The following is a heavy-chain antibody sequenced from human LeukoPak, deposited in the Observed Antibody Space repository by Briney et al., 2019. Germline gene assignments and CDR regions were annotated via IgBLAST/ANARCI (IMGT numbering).Heavy chain of an antibody. CDR1: GYSFTNYW. V-gene: IGHV5-51*01. CDR2: IYPGDSDT. D-gene: IGHD1-26*01. Sequence: GESLKISCKGSGYSFTNYWSACVRQMPGKGLECMGIIYPGDSDTRYSASFQGQVTISADKSIITAYLQWSSLKASDTAIYYCARSISGSYGRDAIYWGQGTLVTVSS. CDR3: ARSISGSYGRDAIY. J-gene: IGHJ4*02.